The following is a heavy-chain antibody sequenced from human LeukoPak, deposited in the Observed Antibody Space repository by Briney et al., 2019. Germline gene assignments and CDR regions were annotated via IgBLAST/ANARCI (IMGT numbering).Heavy chain of an antibody. CDR3: ARGTGTTAYFDY. V-gene: IGHV3-11*06. D-gene: IGHD1-1*01. Sequence: GGSLRLSCEASGFTFSDYYMSWVRQAPGKGLEWVSYISGSSGYTKYADSVKGRFTISRDNAKNSLSLQVNSLRAEDTAVYYCARGTGTTAYFDYWGQGTPVTVSS. CDR1: GFTFSDYY. J-gene: IGHJ4*02. CDR2: ISGSSGYT.